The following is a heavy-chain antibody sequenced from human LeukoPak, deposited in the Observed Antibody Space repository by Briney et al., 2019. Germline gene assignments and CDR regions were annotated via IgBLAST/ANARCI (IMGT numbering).Heavy chain of an antibody. D-gene: IGHD3-3*01. CDR2: IYYSGST. Sequence: SETLSLTCAVYGGSFSGYYWGWIRQPPGKGLEWIGSIYYSGSTYYNPSLKSRVTISVDTSKNQFSLKLSSVTAADTAVYYCARPSYYDHAFDIWGQGTMVTVSS. CDR3: ARPSYYDHAFDI. J-gene: IGHJ3*02. CDR1: GGSFSGYY. V-gene: IGHV4-39*01.